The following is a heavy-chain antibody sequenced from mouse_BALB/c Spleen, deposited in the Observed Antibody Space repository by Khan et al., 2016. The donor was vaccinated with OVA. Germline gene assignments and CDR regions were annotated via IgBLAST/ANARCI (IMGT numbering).Heavy chain of an antibody. J-gene: IGHJ4*01. V-gene: IGHV2-6-7*01. CDR3: ARAYYGNYREAMDY. D-gene: IGHD2-10*01. CDR2: IWGDGST. CDR1: GFSLTGYG. Sequence: VKLVESGPGLVAPSQSLSITCTVSGFSLTGYGVNWVRQPPGKGLEWLGMIWGDGSTDYNSALKSRLNLSKDNSKSHVFLKMNSLQTDDTARYYCARAYYGNYREAMDYWGQGTSVTVSS.